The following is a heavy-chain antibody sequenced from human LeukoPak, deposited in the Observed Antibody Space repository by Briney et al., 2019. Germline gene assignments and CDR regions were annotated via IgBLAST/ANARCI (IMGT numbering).Heavy chain of an antibody. J-gene: IGHJ6*04. CDR3: AELGITMIGGV. Sequence: GGSLRLSCAASGFTFSTYWMSWVRQAPGKGLQWVANIKQDGSEKYYVDSVKGRFTISRDNAKNSLYLQMNSLRAEDTAVYYCAELGITMIGGVWGKGTTVTISS. CDR1: GFTFSTYW. CDR2: IKQDGSEK. V-gene: IGHV3-7*01. D-gene: IGHD3-10*02.